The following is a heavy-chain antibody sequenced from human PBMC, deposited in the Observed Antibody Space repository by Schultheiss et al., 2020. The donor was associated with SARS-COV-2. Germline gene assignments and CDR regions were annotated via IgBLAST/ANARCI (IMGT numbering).Heavy chain of an antibody. CDR3: ARLAAAAGKYYYGMDV. J-gene: IGHJ6*02. CDR2: IYYSGST. V-gene: IGHV4-30-4*01. D-gene: IGHD6-13*01. Sequence: SQTLSLTCTVSGGSISSGDYYWSWIRQPPGKGLEWIGYIYYSGSTYYNPSLKSRVTISVDTSKNQFSLKLSSVTAADTAVYYCARLAAAAGKYYYGMDVWGQGTTVTVSS. CDR1: GGSISSGDYY.